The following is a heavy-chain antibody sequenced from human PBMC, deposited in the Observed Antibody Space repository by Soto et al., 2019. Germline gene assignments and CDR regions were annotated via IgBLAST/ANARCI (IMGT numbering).Heavy chain of an antibody. CDR2: ISYDGSNK. CDR3: AKDVLRFLEWLAFYGMDV. V-gene: IGHV3-30*18. CDR1: GFTFSSYG. Sequence: QVQLVESGGGVVQPGRSLRLSCAASGFTFSSYGMHWVRQAPGKGLEWVAVISYDGSNKYYADSVKGRFTVSRDNSKNRLYLQMNSLRAEGTAVYYCAKDVLRFLEWLAFYGMDVWGQGTTVTVSS. J-gene: IGHJ6*02. D-gene: IGHD3-3*01.